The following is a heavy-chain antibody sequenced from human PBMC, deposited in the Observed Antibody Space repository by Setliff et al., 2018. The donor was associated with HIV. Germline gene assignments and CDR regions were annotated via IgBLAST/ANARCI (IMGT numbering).Heavy chain of an antibody. CDR2: IKQDGSET. CDR3: VRGAFWSTYFYYYLDV. D-gene: IGHD3-3*02. V-gene: IGHV3-7*03. J-gene: IGHJ6*03. CDR1: GFSFSDYW. Sequence: GGSLRLSCEGNGFSFSDYWMTWVRQAPGKGLQWVANIKQDGSETSYAESVQGRFTISRGTAPNSVYLQMNDLRVDDTAVYYCVRGAFWSTYFYYYLDVWGEGSTFTVS.